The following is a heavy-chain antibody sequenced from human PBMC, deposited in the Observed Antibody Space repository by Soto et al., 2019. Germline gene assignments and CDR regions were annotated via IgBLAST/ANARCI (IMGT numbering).Heavy chain of an antibody. V-gene: IGHV4-30-4*01. D-gene: IGHD4-17*01. Sequence: SETLSLTCTVSGGSISSGDYYWSWIRQPPGKGLEWIGYIYYSGSTYYNPSLKSRVTISVDTSKNQFSLKLSSVTAADTAVYYCASPVDYGDYGVVVYWGQGTLVTVSS. J-gene: IGHJ4*02. CDR1: GGSISSGDYY. CDR2: IYYSGST. CDR3: ASPVDYGDYGVVVY.